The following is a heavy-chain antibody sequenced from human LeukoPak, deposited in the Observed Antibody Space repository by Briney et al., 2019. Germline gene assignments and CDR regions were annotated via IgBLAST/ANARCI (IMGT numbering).Heavy chain of an antibody. D-gene: IGHD6-6*01. CDR1: GFTVSSNY. J-gene: IGHJ4*01. Sequence: GGSLRPSCAASGFTVSSNYMSWVRQAPGKGLEWVAVISYDGSNKYYADSVKGRFTISRDNSKNTLYLQMNSLRAEDTAVYHCARMGSSSSSYWGQGTLVTVSS. CDR2: ISYDGSNK. CDR3: ARMGSSSSSY. V-gene: IGHV3-30*03.